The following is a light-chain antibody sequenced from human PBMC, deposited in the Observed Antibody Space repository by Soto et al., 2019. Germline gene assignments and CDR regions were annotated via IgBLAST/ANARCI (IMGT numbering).Light chain of an antibody. CDR3: QQRRNWPIT. CDR1: QSVGNF. CDR2: DVS. V-gene: IGKV3-11*01. J-gene: IGKJ5*01. Sequence: EIVLTQSPATLSLSPGERAALSCRASQSVGNFVAWYQQRRGQAPRLVVYDVSNRATGIPVRFTGSGSGTDFTLTISTLEPEDFAIYYCQQRRNWPITFGHGTRLEI.